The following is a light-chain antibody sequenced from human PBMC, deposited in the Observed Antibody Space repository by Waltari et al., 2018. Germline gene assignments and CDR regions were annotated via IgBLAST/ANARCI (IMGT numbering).Light chain of an antibody. J-gene: IGKJ4*01. Sequence: AIQLTQSPSSLSASVGDRVTITCRASQGISSALAWYQQKPGQAPKLLIYDASSLESGVPSRFSGSGSGTDFPLTISSLQPEDFATYDCQQFNSFFGGGTKVEIK. CDR2: DAS. CDR3: QQFNSF. CDR1: QGISSA. V-gene: IGKV1-13*02.